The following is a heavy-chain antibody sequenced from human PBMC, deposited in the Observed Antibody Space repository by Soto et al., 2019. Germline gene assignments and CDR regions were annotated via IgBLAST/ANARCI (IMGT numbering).Heavy chain of an antibody. D-gene: IGHD1-1*01. J-gene: IGHJ5*02. V-gene: IGHV4-61*01. CDR2: IYYSGST. Sequence: SETLSLTCTVSGGAVSSGSYYWSWIRQPPGKGLEWIGYIYYSGSTKYNPSLKSRVTISVDMSKNQFSLKLSSVTAADTAVYYCASTNWNPSWFDPWGQGTPVTVSS. CDR1: GGAVSSGSYY. CDR3: ASTNWNPSWFDP.